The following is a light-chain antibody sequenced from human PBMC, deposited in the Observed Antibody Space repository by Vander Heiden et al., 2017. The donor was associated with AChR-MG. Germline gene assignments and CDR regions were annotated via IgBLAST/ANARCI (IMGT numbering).Light chain of an antibody. V-gene: IGLV2-14*03. J-gene: IGLJ1*01. CDR3: PSFTTINTYV. CDR1: SPAIGRYNH. Sequence: QSAPTQPAPVSDPPGPSIPIPRTGPSPAIGRYNHLPWFPQHPGKPPNLILYDVSNRPAGVSNRFSGSKSGNTGSLTISGLQAEEEADYYCPSFTTINTYVFGTGTEVTVL. CDR2: DVS.